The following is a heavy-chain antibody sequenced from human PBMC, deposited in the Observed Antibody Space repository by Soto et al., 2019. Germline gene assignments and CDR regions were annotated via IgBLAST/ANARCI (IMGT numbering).Heavy chain of an antibody. J-gene: IGHJ3*02. CDR2: INPNDGRT. V-gene: IGHV1-46*01. CDR1: GYTFTTYY. CDR3: ARFWGGSGAFDI. Sequence: GASVKVSCKASGYTFTTYYMHWVRQAPGQGLEWMGLINPNDGRTTYAQKFQGRVTMTRDTSTSTVYMELRSLRSEDTAAYYCARFWGGSGAFDIWGQGTMVTVSS. D-gene: IGHD3-3*01.